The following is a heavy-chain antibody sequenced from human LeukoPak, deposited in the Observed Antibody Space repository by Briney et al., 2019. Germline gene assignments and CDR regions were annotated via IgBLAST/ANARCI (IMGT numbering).Heavy chain of an antibody. Sequence: SETLSLTCTVSGGSINSYYWSWIRQPPGKGLEWIGYIYYSGYTNYNPSLKSRVTISVDTSKNQFSLKLSSVTAADTAVYYYASSKTNGDSSGWYAWFDPWGQGTLVTVSS. D-gene: IGHD6-19*01. CDR1: GGSINSYY. CDR3: ASSKTNGDSSGWYAWFDP. CDR2: IYYSGYT. J-gene: IGHJ5*02. V-gene: IGHV4-59*01.